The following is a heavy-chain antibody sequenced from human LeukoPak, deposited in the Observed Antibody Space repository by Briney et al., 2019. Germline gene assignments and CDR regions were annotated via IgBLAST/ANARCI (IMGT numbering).Heavy chain of an antibody. CDR3: ARCRRFGEFIFDY. CDR2: MNPNSGNT. J-gene: IGHJ4*02. D-gene: IGHD3-10*01. Sequence: ASVKVSCKASGYTFTSYDINWVRQATGQGLEWMGWMNPNSGNTGYAQKFQGRVTITRDTSASTAYMELSSLRSEDTAVYYCARCRRFGEFIFDYWGQGTLVTVSS. V-gene: IGHV1-8*01. CDR1: GYTFTSYD.